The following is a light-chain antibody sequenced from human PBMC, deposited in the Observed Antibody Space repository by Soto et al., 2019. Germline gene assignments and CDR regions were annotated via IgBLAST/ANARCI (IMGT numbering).Light chain of an antibody. J-gene: IGKJ4*01. CDR1: QSVSKY. V-gene: IGKV3-11*01. CDR3: QQRSNWPQIT. CDR2: DAS. Sequence: EIVLTQSPATLSLSPGERATLSCRASQSVSKYLAWYQQKPGQAPRLLIHDASNRATGIPARFSGSGSGTDFTLTISSREPEDFGVYYCQQRSNWPQITFGGGTNVEIK.